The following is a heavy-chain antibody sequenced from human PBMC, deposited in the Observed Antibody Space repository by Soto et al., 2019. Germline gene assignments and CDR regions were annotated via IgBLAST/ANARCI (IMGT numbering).Heavy chain of an antibody. CDR1: GFTFSSYA. CDR2: VSGSGGNT. Sequence: LRLSCAASGFTFSSYAMSWVRQAPGKGLEWVSTVSGSGGNTYYADSVKGRFTISRDNSENTLYLQMISLRAEDMAIYYCAKGPHSSGWHYFDYWGQGTLVTVSS. D-gene: IGHD6-19*01. J-gene: IGHJ4*02. V-gene: IGHV3-23*01. CDR3: AKGPHSSGWHYFDY.